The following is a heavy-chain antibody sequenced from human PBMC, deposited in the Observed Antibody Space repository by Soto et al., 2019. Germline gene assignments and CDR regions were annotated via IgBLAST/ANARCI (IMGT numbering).Heavy chain of an antibody. D-gene: IGHD6-19*01. CDR2: IYYSGST. J-gene: IGHJ4*02. CDR1: CGSISSSSYY. V-gene: IGHV4-39*01. CDR3: ARAPLAVAGTSPWYFDY. Sequence: ETLSLTCTVPCGSISSSSYYWGWIRQPPGKGLEWIGSIYYSGSTYYNPSLKSRVTISVDTSKNQFSLKLSSVTAADTAVYYCARAPLAVAGTSPWYFDYWGQGTLVTVSS.